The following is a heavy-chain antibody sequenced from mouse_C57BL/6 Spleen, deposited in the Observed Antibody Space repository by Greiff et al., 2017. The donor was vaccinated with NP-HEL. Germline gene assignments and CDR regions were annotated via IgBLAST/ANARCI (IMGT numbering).Heavy chain of an antibody. V-gene: IGHV1-61*01. J-gene: IGHJ4*01. CDR1: GYTFTSYW. D-gene: IGHD1-1*01. CDR3: AITTVVARNAMDY. CDR2: IYPSDSET. Sequence: VQLQQPGAELVRPGSSVKLSCKASGYTFTSYWMDWVKQRPGQGLEWIGNIYPSDSETHYNQKFKDKATLTVDKSSSTAYMQLSSLTSEDSAVYYCAITTVVARNAMDYWGQGTSVTVSS.